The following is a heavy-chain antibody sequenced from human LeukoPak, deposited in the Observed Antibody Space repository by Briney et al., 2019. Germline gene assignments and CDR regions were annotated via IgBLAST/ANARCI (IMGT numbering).Heavy chain of an antibody. V-gene: IGHV3-66*01. Sequence: GGSLRLSCAASGFTVSSNYMSWVRQAPGKGLEWVSVIYSGGSTYYADSVKGRFTISRDNSKNTLYLQMNSLRAEDTAVYYCARDIDIGVATMHSPRYYYYGMDVWGQGTTVTVSS. CDR2: IYSGGST. D-gene: IGHD5-12*01. CDR3: ARDIDIGVATMHSPRYYYYGMDV. J-gene: IGHJ6*02. CDR1: GFTVSSNY.